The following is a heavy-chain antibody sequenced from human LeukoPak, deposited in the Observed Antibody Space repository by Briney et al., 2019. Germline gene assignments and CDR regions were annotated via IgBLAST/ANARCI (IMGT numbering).Heavy chain of an antibody. D-gene: IGHD3-22*01. V-gene: IGHV3-7*01. Sequence: GGSLRVSCAASGFSFSSYWMTWVRQAPGKGLEWVANIRQDGNEKYYVDSVKGRFTISRDNAKNSLYLQMNSLRAEDTAVYYCAKYYYDSRPEVYMGVWGKGTTVTVSS. J-gene: IGHJ6*03. CDR3: AKYYYDSRPEVYMGV. CDR1: GFSFSSYW. CDR2: IRQDGNEK.